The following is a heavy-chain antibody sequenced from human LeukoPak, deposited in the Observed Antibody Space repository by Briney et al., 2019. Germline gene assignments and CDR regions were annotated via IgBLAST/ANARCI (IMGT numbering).Heavy chain of an antibody. V-gene: IGHV4-59*08. D-gene: IGHD1-26*01. Sequence: SETLSLTCTVSGGSISSYYWSWIRQPPGKGLEWIGYIYYSGSTNYNPSLKSRVTISVDTSKNQFSLKLSSVTAADTAVYYCARLPNGAYFDYWGQGTLVTVSS. CDR2: IYYSGST. CDR3: ARLPNGAYFDY. CDR1: GGSISSYY. J-gene: IGHJ4*02.